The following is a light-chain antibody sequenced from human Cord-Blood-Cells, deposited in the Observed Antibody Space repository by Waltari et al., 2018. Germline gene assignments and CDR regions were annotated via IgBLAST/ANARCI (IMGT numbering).Light chain of an antibody. CDR2: DAS. J-gene: IGKJ2*01. CDR3: QQYDNLPMYT. V-gene: IGKV1-33*01. Sequence: DIQLTQSPYSLSASVGATVTITCQASQDISNYLNWYQQKPGKAPKLLIYDASKLETGVPSRFSGSGSGTDFTFTISSLQPEDIATYYCQQYDNLPMYTFGQGTKLEIK. CDR1: QDISNY.